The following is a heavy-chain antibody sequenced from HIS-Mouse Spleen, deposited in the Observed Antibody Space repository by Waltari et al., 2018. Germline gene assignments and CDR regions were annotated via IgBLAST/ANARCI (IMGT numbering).Heavy chain of an antibody. CDR3: AGAFGVVIIGAFDI. J-gene: IGHJ3*02. Sequence: QVQLQQWGAGLLMRSETLSLTCAAYGVSSSGYYWTWIRQPPGKGLEWIGEINQSGSTNYNPSLKSRVTISVDTSKNQFSLKLSSVTAADTAVYYCAGAFGVVIIGAFDIWGQGTMVTVSS. V-gene: IGHV4-34*01. CDR1: GVSSSGYY. D-gene: IGHD3-3*01. CDR2: INQSGST.